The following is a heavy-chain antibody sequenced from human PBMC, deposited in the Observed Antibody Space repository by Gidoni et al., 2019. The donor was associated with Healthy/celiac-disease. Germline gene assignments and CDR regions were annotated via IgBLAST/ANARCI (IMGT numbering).Heavy chain of an antibody. CDR1: GGSISSYY. J-gene: IGHJ5*02. V-gene: IGHV4-59*01. CDR3: AREERDYGGNYNWFDP. CDR2: IYYSGST. D-gene: IGHD4-17*01. Sequence: QVQLQESGPGLVKPSETLSLTCTVSGGSISSYYWSWIRQPPGKGLEWIGYIYYSGSTNYNPSLKSRVTISVDTSKNQFSLKLSSVTAADTAVYYCAREERDYGGNYNWFDPWGQGTLVTVSS.